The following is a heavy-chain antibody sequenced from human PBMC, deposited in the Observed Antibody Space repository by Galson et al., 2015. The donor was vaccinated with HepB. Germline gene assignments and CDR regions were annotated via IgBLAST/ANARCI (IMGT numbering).Heavy chain of an antibody. Sequence: LSLTCTVSGGSISSGSYSWNWLRQPAGKGLEWIGRIYPSGSTNYNPSLKSRVTMSLDTSKNHLSLKLSSVTAGDSAVYYCARGSTGWGWFDPWGQGTLVTVSS. V-gene: IGHV4-61*02. CDR1: GGSISSGSYS. J-gene: IGHJ5*02. D-gene: IGHD6-19*01. CDR3: ARGSTGWGWFDP. CDR2: IYPSGST.